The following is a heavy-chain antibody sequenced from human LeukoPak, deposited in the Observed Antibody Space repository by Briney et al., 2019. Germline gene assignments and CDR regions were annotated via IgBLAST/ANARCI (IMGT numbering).Heavy chain of an antibody. CDR2: IKQDRSEK. D-gene: IGHD6-19*01. Sequence: PGGSLRLSCAASGLTFSNYWMSWVRQAPGKGLEWVANIKQDRSEKYYVDSVKGRFTISRDNAKNSLYLQMNSLRAEDTAVYYCAREGNSGWSFDYWGQGTLVTVSS. CDR1: GLTFSNYW. J-gene: IGHJ4*02. CDR3: AREGNSGWSFDY. V-gene: IGHV3-7*01.